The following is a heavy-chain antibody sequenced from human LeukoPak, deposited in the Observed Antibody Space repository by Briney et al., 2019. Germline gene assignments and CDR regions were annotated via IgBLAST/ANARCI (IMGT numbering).Heavy chain of an antibody. D-gene: IGHD2-2*01. J-gene: IGHJ4*02. CDR1: GFNCSTYA. V-gene: IGHV3-30*04. CDR2: ISDDGSSK. Sequence: GGSLRLSCVASGFNCSTYAMHWVRQAPGKGLEWVAVISDDGSSKFYADSVKGRFTISRDNSKNTLSLQMNSLRAEDTAVYYCAKRGSCTSTSCLSTAFDYWGQGTLVTVSS. CDR3: AKRGSCTSTSCLSTAFDY.